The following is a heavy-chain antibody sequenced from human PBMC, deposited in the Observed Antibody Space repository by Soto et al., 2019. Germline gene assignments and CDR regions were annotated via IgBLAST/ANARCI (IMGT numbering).Heavy chain of an antibody. V-gene: IGHV1-69*12. CDR2: IIPMLDSA. CDR1: GGTFDNYA. J-gene: IGHJ6*02. D-gene: IGHD3-22*01. Sequence: VQLVQSGAEVKKPGSSVKVSCKASGGTFDNYAITWVRQAPGQGLEWMAGIIPMLDSANYAEKFQDRVTITADESTSTAYMEVSSLRSEDTAVYYCARTYHYASGGKTYFYYGMDVWGQGTTVTVSS. CDR3: ARTYHYASGGKTYFYYGMDV.